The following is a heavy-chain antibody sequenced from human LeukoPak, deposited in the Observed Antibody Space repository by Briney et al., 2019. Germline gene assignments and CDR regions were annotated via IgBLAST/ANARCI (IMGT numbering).Heavy chain of an antibody. CDR3: ARGFALDF. V-gene: IGHV6-1*01. CDR2: TYYRSKWYY. J-gene: IGHJ3*01. CDR1: GDTVSSNSAA. Sequence: SQTLSLTCDISGDTVSSNSAAWNWISQSPSIGLEWLGRTYYRSKWYYDYAVSVKSRITISPDTSKNQFSLQLNSVTADDTAVYYCARGFALDFWGQGTMVTVSS.